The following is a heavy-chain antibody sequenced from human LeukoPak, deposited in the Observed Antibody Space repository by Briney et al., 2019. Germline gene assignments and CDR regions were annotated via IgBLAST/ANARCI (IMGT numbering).Heavy chain of an antibody. D-gene: IGHD3-22*01. Sequence: GGSLRLSCAASGFTFSDYYMSWIRQAPGKGLEWVSSISGSSSYIYYADSVKGRFTISRGNAKNSLYLQMNSLRAEDTAVYYCARRAGDYSHPYDYWGQGTLVTVSS. V-gene: IGHV3-11*06. CDR2: ISGSSSYI. CDR3: ARRAGDYSHPYDY. CDR1: GFTFSDYY. J-gene: IGHJ4*02.